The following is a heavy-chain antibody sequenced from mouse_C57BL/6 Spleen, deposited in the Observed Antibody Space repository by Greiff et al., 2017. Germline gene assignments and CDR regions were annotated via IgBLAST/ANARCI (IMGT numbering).Heavy chain of an antibody. CDR3: AIITTVVAYYAMDY. Sequence: LQPGAELVKPGASVKLSCKASGYTFTSYWMHWVKQRPGRGLEWIGRIDPNSGGTKYSEKFKSKATLTVDKPSSTAYMQLSSLTSEDSAVYYCAIITTVVAYYAMDYWGQGTSVTVSS. CDR1: GYTFTSYW. CDR2: IDPNSGGT. V-gene: IGHV1-72*01. D-gene: IGHD1-1*01. J-gene: IGHJ4*01.